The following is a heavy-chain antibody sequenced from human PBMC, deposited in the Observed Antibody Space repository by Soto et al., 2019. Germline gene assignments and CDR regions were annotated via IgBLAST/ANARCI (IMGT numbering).Heavy chain of an antibody. CDR2: MNPNSGNT. V-gene: IGHV1-8*01. J-gene: IGHJ4*02. Sequence: ASVKVSCKASGYTFTSYDINWVRQATGQGLEWMGWMNPNSGNTGNAQKFQGRITMTRNTSISTAYMELSSLRSEDTAVYYCARSVERLASFDYWGQGTLVTVSS. D-gene: IGHD6-25*01. CDR1: GYTFTSYD. CDR3: ARSVERLASFDY.